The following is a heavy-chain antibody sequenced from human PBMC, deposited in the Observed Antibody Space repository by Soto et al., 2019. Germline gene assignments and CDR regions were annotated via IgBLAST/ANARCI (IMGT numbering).Heavy chain of an antibody. D-gene: IGHD3-10*01. J-gene: IGHJ6*02. CDR2: IYSGGST. V-gene: IGHV3-66*01. Sequence: PGGSLRLSCAASGFTVSSNYMSWVRQAPGKGLEWVSVIYSGGSTYYADSVKGRFTISRDNSKNTLYLQMNSLRAEDTAVYYCASNSMVPYYYCGMDVWGQGTTVTVSS. CDR1: GFTVSSNY. CDR3: ASNSMVPYYYCGMDV.